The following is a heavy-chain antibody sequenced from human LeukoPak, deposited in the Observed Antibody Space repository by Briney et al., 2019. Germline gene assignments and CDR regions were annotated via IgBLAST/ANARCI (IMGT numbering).Heavy chain of an antibody. Sequence: GGSLRLSCAASGFTFSSYAMHWVRQAPGKGLEWVAVISYDGNNKYYADSVKGRFTISRDNSKNTLYLQMTSLGEEDTAVYYCARDDAGSSSSPPDAFDIWGQGTMVTVSS. D-gene: IGHD6-6*01. V-gene: IGHV3-30-3*01. CDR1: GFTFSSYA. CDR3: ARDDAGSSSSPPDAFDI. CDR2: ISYDGNNK. J-gene: IGHJ3*02.